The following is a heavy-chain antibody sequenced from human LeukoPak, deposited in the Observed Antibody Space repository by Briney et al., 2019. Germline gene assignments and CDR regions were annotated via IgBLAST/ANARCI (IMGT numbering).Heavy chain of an antibody. Sequence: SETLSLTCTVSGGFISNYYWSWIRQPPGKGLEWIGYIHFSGNTNHNPSLKSRVTISVDTSKNQFSLKLSSVTAADTAVYYCARHYVGARAGYSSGWYYPGFDYWGQGTLVTVSS. D-gene: IGHD6-19*01. V-gene: IGHV4-59*08. J-gene: IGHJ4*02. CDR2: IHFSGNT. CDR1: GGFISNYY. CDR3: ARHYVGARAGYSSGWYYPGFDY.